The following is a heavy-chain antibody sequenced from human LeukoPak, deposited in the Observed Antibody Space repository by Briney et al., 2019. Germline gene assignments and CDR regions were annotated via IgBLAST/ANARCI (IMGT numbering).Heavy chain of an antibody. CDR2: INESGST. Sequence: SETLSLTCAVYGGPFSHYYWTWIRQPPGKGLEGIGEINESGSTNYDPSFKSRVTISVDKSKTHFFLNLTSVTAADTAVYYCASRIGRYLYYFGMDVWGQGTTVTVSS. V-gene: IGHV4-34*01. CDR3: ASRIGRYLYYFGMDV. J-gene: IGHJ6*02. CDR1: GGPFSHYY. D-gene: IGHD1-26*01.